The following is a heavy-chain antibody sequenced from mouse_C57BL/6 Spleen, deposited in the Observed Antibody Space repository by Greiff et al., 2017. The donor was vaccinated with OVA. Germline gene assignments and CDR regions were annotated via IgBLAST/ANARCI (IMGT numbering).Heavy chain of an antibody. CDR3: ARGGLYAMDY. V-gene: IGHV1-69*01. CDR1: GYTFTSYW. Sequence: VKLQESGAELVMPGASVKLSCKASGYTFTSYWMHWVKQRPGQGLEWIGEIDPSDSYTNYNQKFKGKSTLTVDKSSSTAYMQLSSLTSEDSAVYYCARGGLYAMDYWGQGTSVTVSS. CDR2: IDPSDSYT. D-gene: IGHD1-1*02. J-gene: IGHJ4*01.